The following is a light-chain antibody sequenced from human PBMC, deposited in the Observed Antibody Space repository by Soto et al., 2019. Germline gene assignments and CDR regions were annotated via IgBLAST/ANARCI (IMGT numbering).Light chain of an antibody. CDR1: QGIYSR. CDR3: QQTDDFPLT. CDR2: ATS. J-gene: IGKJ4*01. V-gene: IGKV1D-12*01. Sequence: DIQMTQSPSSVSASVGDTVTITCRASQGIYSRLAWYQQKPGKAPELLIYATSTLQNGVPSRFSRSGFGTDFTLSISSLQPEDSASYFCQQTDDFPLTFGGGTKVDIK.